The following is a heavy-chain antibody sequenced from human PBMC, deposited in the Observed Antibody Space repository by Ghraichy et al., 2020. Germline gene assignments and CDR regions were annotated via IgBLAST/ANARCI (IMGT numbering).Heavy chain of an antibody. D-gene: IGHD3-22*01. Sequence: GGSLRLSCAASGFTFSGYGMHWVRQAPGKGLVWVSRINSDGSRTNYADSVKGRFTISRDNTKNTLYLQMNSLRAEDTAMYYCVGSSGYWALWGQGTLVTVSS. CDR2: INSDGSRT. CDR3: VGSSGYWAL. CDR1: GFTFSGYG. V-gene: IGHV3-74*01. J-gene: IGHJ4*02.